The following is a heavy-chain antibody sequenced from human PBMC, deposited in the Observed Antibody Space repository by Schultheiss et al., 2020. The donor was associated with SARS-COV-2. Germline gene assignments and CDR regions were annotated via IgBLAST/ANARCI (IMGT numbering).Heavy chain of an antibody. V-gene: IGHV1-69*02. D-gene: IGHD6-25*01. CDR2: IIPILGIA. J-gene: IGHJ3*02. Sequence: SVKVSCKASGGTFSSYTISWVRQAPGQGLEWMGRIIPILGIANYAQKFQGRVTITADESTSTAYMELSSLRAEDTAVYYCAKVSGPLHLLYDAFDIWGQGTMVTVSS. CDR1: GGTFSSYT. CDR3: AKVSGPLHLLYDAFDI.